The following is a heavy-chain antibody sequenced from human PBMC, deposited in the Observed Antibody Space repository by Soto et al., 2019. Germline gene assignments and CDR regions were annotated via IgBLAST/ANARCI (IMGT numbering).Heavy chain of an antibody. CDR3: ARGLRDGSSGWYAYDY. D-gene: IGHD6-19*01. V-gene: IGHV1-18*01. Sequence: ASVKVSCKASGYTFTSYGISWVRQAPGQGLEWMGWISAYNGNTNYAQKLQGRVTMTTDTSTSTAYMELRSLRSDGTAVYYCARGLRDGSSGWYAYDYWGQGTLVTVSS. CDR1: GYTFTSYG. CDR2: ISAYNGNT. J-gene: IGHJ4*02.